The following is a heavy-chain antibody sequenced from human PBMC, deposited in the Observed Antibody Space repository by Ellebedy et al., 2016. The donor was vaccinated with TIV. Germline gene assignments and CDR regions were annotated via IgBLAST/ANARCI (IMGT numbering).Heavy chain of an antibody. V-gene: IGHV3-30-3*01. J-gene: IGHJ4*02. CDR3: PRGPASGSSSYYYDSSGYFFDY. D-gene: IGHD3-22*01. CDR1: GFTFSSYA. Sequence: GESLKISCAASGFTFSSYAMHWVRQAPGKGLEWVAVISYDGSNKYYADSVKGRFTISRDNSKNTLYLQMNRLRAEDTAVYYCPRGPASGSSSYYYDSSGYFFDYWGQGTLVTVSS. CDR2: ISYDGSNK.